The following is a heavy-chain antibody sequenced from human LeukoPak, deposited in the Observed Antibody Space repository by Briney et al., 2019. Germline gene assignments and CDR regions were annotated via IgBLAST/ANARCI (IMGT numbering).Heavy chain of an antibody. D-gene: IGHD3-22*01. CDR2: IIPILGIA. CDR3: ARVTSQYYYDSSGYEINWFDP. CDR1: GGTSSSYA. J-gene: IGHJ5*02. Sequence: SVKVSCKASGGTSSSYAISWVRQAPGQGLEWMGRIIPILGIANYAQKFQGRVTITADKSTSTAYMELSSLRSEDTAVYYCARVTSQYYYDSSGYEINWFDPWGQGTLVTVSS. V-gene: IGHV1-69*04.